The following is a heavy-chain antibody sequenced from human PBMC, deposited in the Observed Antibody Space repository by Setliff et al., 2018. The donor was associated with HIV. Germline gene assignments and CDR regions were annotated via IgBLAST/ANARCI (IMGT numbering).Heavy chain of an antibody. J-gene: IGHJ6*03. CDR3: ARLEYYYYMDV. D-gene: IGHD3-3*01. Sequence: KASETLSLTCTVSGGSISSSRYYWGWIRQPPGKGLDWIGYIYYSGSTYYNPSLKSRVTISLDTTTNQFALKLSSVTAADTAVYYCARLEYYYYMDVWGKGTTVTVSS. V-gene: IGHV4-39*01. CDR2: IYYSGST. CDR1: GGSISSSRYY.